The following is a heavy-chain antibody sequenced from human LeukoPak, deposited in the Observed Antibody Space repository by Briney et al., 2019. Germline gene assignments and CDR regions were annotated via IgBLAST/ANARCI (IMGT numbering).Heavy chain of an antibody. CDR2: ITSSSSHI. Sequence: PGGSLRLSCAACGFTFSHYSIDWVRQAPGKGLERVASITSSSSHIYYADSVKGRFTISRDNAKNEVYLQMNSPRAEDTAIYYCARVMMGATVTTFHYYCMDVWGVGTTVTVSS. J-gene: IGHJ6*03. CDR3: ARVMMGATVTTFHYYCMDV. CDR1: GFTFSHYS. D-gene: IGHD4-11*01. V-gene: IGHV3-21*01.